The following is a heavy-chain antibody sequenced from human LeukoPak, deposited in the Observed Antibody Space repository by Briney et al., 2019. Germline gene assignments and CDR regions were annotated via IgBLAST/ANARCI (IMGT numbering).Heavy chain of an antibody. CDR2: INPNTGDT. V-gene: IGHV1-2*02. J-gene: IGHJ4*02. CDR1: GYTFTGYY. D-gene: IGHD5-12*01. Sequence: GASVKVSCKASGYTFTGYYMHWVRQAPGQGLEWMGWINPNTGDTDYAQKFQGRVTMTRDPTISTAYMELSRLTFDDTAVYYCASYPRYISSPPFDYWGQGTLVTVSS. CDR3: ASYPRYISSPPFDY.